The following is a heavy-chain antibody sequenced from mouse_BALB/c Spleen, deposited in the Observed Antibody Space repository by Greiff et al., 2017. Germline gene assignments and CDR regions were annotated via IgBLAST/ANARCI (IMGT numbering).Heavy chain of an antibody. CDR2: IWSGVST. CDR3: DRKKYGNYEAMDY. Sequence: VKLMESGPGLVQPSQSLSITCTVSGFSLTSYGVHWVRQSPGKGLEWLGVIWSGVSTDYNAAFISRLSISKDNAKRQVFFKINSLQANDTAIYYCDRKKYGNYEAMDYWGQGTSGTGSS. V-gene: IGHV2-2*02. D-gene: IGHD2-10*02. J-gene: IGHJ4*01. CDR1: GFSLTSYG.